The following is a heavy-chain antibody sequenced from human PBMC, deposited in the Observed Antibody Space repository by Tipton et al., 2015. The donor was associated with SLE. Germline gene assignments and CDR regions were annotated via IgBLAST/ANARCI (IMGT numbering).Heavy chain of an antibody. V-gene: IGHV4-59*11. D-gene: IGHD3-10*01. CDR1: GGSISSHY. Sequence: TLSLTCTVSGGSISSHYWSWIRQPPGKGLEWIGSIYYSGSTYYNPSLKSRVTISVDTSKNQFSLKLSSVTAADTAVYYCAREILGITMVRGVRGAFDIWGQGTMVTVSS. J-gene: IGHJ3*02. CDR3: AREILGITMVRGVRGAFDI. CDR2: IYYSGST.